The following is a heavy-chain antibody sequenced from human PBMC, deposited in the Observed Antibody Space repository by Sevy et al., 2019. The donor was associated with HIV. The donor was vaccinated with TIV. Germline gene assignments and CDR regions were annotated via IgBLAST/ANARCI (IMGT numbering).Heavy chain of an antibody. CDR3: ARDTAAGFYY. CDR2: IKQGGSER. D-gene: IGHD6-13*01. V-gene: IGHV3-7*01. J-gene: IGHJ4*02. Sequence: GGSLRLSCAASGFTFSSYWMSWVRQAPGRGLEWVANIKQGGSERNYVDSVMGRFSISRDNAKKSLYLQMNSLRAEDSAVYYCARDTAAGFYYWGQGTLVTVSS. CDR1: GFTFSSYW.